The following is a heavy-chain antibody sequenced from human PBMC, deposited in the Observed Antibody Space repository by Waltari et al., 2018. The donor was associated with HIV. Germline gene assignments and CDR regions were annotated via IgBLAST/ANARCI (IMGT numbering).Heavy chain of an antibody. J-gene: IGHJ4*02. CDR1: VVDCSIEG. D-gene: IGHD3-22*01. V-gene: IGHV3-30*18. CDR3: AKDLYYNDSSGYADCFDY. CDR2: ITYDGSNK. Sequence: VQLVEHDGGVVQPGRCLSLSCAASVVDCSIEGIHWVRQAPGKVLELVAVITYDGSNKYYADAVNGQFTIARDNSKNTLYLQINSLRAEDTAVYYCAKDLYYNDSSGYADCFDYWGQGTLFTVTS.